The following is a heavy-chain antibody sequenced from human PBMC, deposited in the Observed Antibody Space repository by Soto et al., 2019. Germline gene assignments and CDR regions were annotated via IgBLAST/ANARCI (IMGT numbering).Heavy chain of an antibody. V-gene: IGHV1-3*01. CDR3: ARGSSSPPSAYYMDV. Sequence: ASVKVSFKASGYTFTSYAMHWVRQAPGQRLEWMGWINAGNGNTKYSQKFQGRVTITRDTSASTAYMELSSLRSEDTAVYYCARGSSSPPSAYYMDVWGKGTTVTVSS. J-gene: IGHJ6*03. CDR2: INAGNGNT. D-gene: IGHD6-6*01. CDR1: GYTFTSYA.